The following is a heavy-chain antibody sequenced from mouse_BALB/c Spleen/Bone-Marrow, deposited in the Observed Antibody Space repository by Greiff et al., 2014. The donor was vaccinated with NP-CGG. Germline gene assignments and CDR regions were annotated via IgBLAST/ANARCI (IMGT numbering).Heavy chain of an antibody. Sequence: QVQLQQSGAELVRPGASVKLSCTTSGYIFTSYWIHWVKQRSGQGLEWIARIYPGTGTTFYNEKFKGKATLTADQSSSTAYLQLSSLKSEYSAVYFCAREYGNYNYALDYWGQGTSVTVSS. D-gene: IGHD2-10*02. CDR2: IYPGTGTT. V-gene: IGHV1S132*01. J-gene: IGHJ4*01. CDR1: GYIFTSYW. CDR3: AREYGNYNYALDY.